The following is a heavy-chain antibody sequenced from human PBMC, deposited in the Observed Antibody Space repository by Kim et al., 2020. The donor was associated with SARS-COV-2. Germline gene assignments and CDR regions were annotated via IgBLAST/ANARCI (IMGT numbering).Heavy chain of an antibody. CDR1: GFTFSGYA. CDR3: AKYLISYYYGSGSFSYNYYGMDV. D-gene: IGHD3-10*01. J-gene: IGHJ6*02. CDR2: ISGSGGST. Sequence: GGSLRLSCAASGFTFSGYAMSWVRQAPGKGLEWVSSISGSGGSTYYADSVKGRFTISRDNSKNTLYLQMNSLRAEDTAVYYCAKYLISYYYGSGSFSYNYYGMDVWGRGTTVTVAS. V-gene: IGHV3-23*01.